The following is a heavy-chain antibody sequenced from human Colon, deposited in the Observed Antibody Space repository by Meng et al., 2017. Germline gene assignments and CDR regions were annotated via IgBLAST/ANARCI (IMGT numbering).Heavy chain of an antibody. D-gene: IGHD4-23*01. CDR2: SRNKANSYTT. Sequence: GESLKISCAGSGFIFSNHYIDWVRQAPGKGLEWVGRSRNKANSYTTEYAATVQGRFSISRDNSENYLLLQMNDLKTEDTAVYFCGRAFSFYGGWYFDYWGQGTLVTVSS. J-gene: IGHJ4*02. CDR1: GFIFSNHY. CDR3: GRAFSFYGGWYFDY. V-gene: IGHV3-72*01.